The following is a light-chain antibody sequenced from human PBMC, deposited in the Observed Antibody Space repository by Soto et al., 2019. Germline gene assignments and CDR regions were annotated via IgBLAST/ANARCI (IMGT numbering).Light chain of an antibody. CDR1: QSVNSNY. Sequence: EIVLTQSPGTLSLSPGESATLSCRASQSVNSNYVAWYQQKPGQTPRLLIYCASHIATGISDSVRGRRSGTDLTLTINRLEHEGLAVCVCQQYGHSPQTFGLGTKMEL. V-gene: IGKV3-20*01. CDR3: QQYGHSPQT. J-gene: IGKJ1*01. CDR2: CAS.